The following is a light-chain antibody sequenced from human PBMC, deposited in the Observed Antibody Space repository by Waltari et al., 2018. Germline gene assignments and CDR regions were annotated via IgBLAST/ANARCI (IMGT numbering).Light chain of an antibody. CDR1: SLRSSY. Sequence: SSELTQDPAVSVALGQTVRITCQGHSLRSSYASWYQQTPGQAPVLVIYGKNNRPSGIPDRFSGSSSGNTASLTITGAQAEDEADYYCNSRDSSGNHLVFGGGTKLTVL. CDR3: NSRDSSGNHLV. J-gene: IGLJ2*01. V-gene: IGLV3-19*01. CDR2: GKN.